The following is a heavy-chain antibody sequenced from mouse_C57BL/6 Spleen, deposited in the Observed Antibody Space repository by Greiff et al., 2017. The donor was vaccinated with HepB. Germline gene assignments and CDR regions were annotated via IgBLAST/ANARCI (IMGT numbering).Heavy chain of an antibody. Sequence: EVKLMESGGGLVKPGGSLKLSCAASGFTFSSYAMSWVRQTPEKRLEWVATISDGGSYTYYPDNVKGRFTISRDNAKNNLYLQMSQLKSEDTAMDYCARSYYGSSYGWYFDVWGTGTTVTVSS. D-gene: IGHD1-1*01. CDR3: ARSYYGSSYGWYFDV. J-gene: IGHJ1*03. CDR2: ISDGGSYT. V-gene: IGHV5-4*03. CDR1: GFTFSSYA.